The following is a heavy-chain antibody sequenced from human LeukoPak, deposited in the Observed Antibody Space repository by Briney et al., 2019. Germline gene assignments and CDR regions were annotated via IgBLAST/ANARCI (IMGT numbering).Heavy chain of an antibody. V-gene: IGHV3-7*03. Sequence: GGSLRLSCAASGLSFSSSWMNWVRQAPGKGLEWVATIKQAGSEKFYLDSVKGRFTISRDNARNSLYLQMDSLRADDTAVYYCAKMGTTTTQTTHLDYWGQGTLVTVSS. D-gene: IGHD1-7*01. CDR2: IKQAGSEK. J-gene: IGHJ4*02. CDR3: AKMGTTTTQTTHLDY. CDR1: GLSFSSSW.